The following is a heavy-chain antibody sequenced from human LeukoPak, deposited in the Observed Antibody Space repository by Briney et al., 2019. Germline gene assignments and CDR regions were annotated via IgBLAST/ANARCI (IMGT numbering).Heavy chain of an antibody. V-gene: IGHV4-31*03. J-gene: IGHJ4*02. Sequence: SQTLSLTCTVSGGSISSGGYYWNWIRQHPVKGLEWIGYIYYSGSTYYNPSLKSRVTISVDTSKNQFSLKLRSVTAADTAVYYCAREKGGHDSSGFFSSGDGDGRYFDYWGQGTLVTVSS. D-gene: IGHD3-22*01. CDR3: AREKGGHDSSGFFSSGDGDGRYFDY. CDR1: GGSISSGGYY. CDR2: IYYSGST.